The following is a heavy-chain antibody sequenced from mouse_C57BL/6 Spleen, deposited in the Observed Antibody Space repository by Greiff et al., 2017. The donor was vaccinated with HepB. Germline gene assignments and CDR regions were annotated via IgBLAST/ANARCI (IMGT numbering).Heavy chain of an antibody. V-gene: IGHV5-17*01. CDR2: ISSGSSTI. CDR3: ARKVYDYFWYFDV. J-gene: IGHJ1*03. Sequence: VQLQQSGGGLVKPGGSLKLSCAASGFTFSDYGMHWVRQAPEKGLEWVAYISSGSSTIYYADTVKGRFTISRDNAKNTLFLQMTSLRSEDTAMYDCARKVYDYFWYFDVWGTGTTVTVSS. D-gene: IGHD2-4*01. CDR1: GFTFSDYG.